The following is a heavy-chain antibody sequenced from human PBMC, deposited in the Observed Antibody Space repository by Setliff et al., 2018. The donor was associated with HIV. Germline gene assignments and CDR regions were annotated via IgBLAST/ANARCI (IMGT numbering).Heavy chain of an antibody. CDR1: GYIFTTYT. Sequence: ASVKVSCKASGYIFTTYTIHWVRQAPGQRLEWMGWITVGDGNTKYSQKFQGRVTITRDTSASTAYMELSSLRSEDTAVYYCAKTIAAAATLPFDFWGQGTLVTVSS. CDR2: ITVGDGNT. V-gene: IGHV1-3*01. J-gene: IGHJ4*02. CDR3: AKTIAAAATLPFDF. D-gene: IGHD6-13*01.